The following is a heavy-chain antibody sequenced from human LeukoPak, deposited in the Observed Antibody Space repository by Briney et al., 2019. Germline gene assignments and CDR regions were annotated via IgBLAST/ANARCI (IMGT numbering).Heavy chain of an antibody. Sequence: SVRVSCKASGGTFSSYAISWVRQAPGQGLEWMGRIIPIFGIANYAQKFQGRVTITADKSTSTAYMELSSLRSEDTAVYYCARGGGYYSIPFDYWGQGTLVTVSS. D-gene: IGHD3-22*01. CDR2: IIPIFGIA. CDR3: ARGGGYYSIPFDY. J-gene: IGHJ4*02. CDR1: GGTFSSYA. V-gene: IGHV1-69*04.